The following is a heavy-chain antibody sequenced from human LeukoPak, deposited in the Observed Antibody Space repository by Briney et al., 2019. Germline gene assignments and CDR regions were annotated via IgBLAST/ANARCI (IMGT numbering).Heavy chain of an antibody. D-gene: IGHD3-10*01. Sequence: ASVKVSCKASGFTFTSSAVQWVRQARGQRLEWIGWIVVGSGDTNSAQKFQERVTITRDMSTRTAYMELSSLRSEDTAAYYCGADSMPRGVFSYAFDIWGQGTMVTVSS. CDR3: GADSMPRGVFSYAFDI. V-gene: IGHV1-58*01. J-gene: IGHJ3*02. CDR1: GFTFTSSA. CDR2: IVVGSGDT.